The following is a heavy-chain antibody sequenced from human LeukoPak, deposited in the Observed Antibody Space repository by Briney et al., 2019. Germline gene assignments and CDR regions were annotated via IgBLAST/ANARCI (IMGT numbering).Heavy chain of an antibody. CDR1: GFTFSSYG. CDR3: ARGNCDSSGYLDY. J-gene: IGHJ4*02. V-gene: IGHV3-33*01. D-gene: IGHD3-22*01. CDR2: IWYDGSNK. Sequence: PGRSLRLSCAASGFTFSSYGMHWVRQAPGKGLEWVAVIWYDGSNKYYADSVKGRFTISRDNSKNTLYLQMNSLRAEDTAVYYCARGNCDSSGYLDYWGQGTLVTVSS.